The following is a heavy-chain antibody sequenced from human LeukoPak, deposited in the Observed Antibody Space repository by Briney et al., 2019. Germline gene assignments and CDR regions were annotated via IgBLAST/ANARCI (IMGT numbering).Heavy chain of an antibody. D-gene: IGHD3-16*02. CDR3: ARGARLTPYYDYVWGSYRYSAAFDI. CDR1: GYTFTSYG. CDR2: ISAYNGNT. Sequence: ASVKVSCKASGYTFTSYGISWVRQAPGQGLEWMGWISAYNGNTNYAQKLQGRVTMTTDTSTSTAYMELRSLRSDDTAVYYCARGARLTPYYDYVWGSYRYSAAFDIWGQGTMVTVSS. J-gene: IGHJ3*02. V-gene: IGHV1-18*01.